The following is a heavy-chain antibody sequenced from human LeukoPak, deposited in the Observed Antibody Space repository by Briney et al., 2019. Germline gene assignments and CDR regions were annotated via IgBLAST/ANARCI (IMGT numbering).Heavy chain of an antibody. D-gene: IGHD6-13*01. CDR3: GRQSVAADGDFDY. CDR1: GYSISSGYY. J-gene: IGHJ4*02. CDR2: IYHSGST. Sequence: SETLSLTCAVSGYSISSGYYWGWIRQPPVKGLEWIGSIYHSGSTYYNPSLKSRVTISVDTSKNQFSLKLSSVTAADTAVYYCGRQSVAADGDFDYWGQGTLVTVSS. V-gene: IGHV4-38-2*01.